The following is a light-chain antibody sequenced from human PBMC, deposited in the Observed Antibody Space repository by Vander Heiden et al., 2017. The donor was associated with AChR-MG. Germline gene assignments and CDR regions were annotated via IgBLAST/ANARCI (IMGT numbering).Light chain of an antibody. Sequence: NFMLTQPHSVSESPGKTVTISCTRSSGSIASNYVQWYQQRPGSAPTTVIYEDNQRPSGVPDRFSGSIDSSSNSASLTISGLKTEDEADYYCQSYDSSLHHVVFGGGTKLTGL. V-gene: IGLV6-57*03. CDR1: SGSIASNY. CDR2: EDN. J-gene: IGLJ2*01. CDR3: QSYDSSLHHVV.